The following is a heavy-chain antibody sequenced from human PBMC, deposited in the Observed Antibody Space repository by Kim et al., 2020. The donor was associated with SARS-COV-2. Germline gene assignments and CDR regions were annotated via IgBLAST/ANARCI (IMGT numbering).Heavy chain of an antibody. D-gene: IGHD3-10*01. J-gene: IGHJ6*02. CDR2: ISGSGGST. Sequence: GGSLRLSCAASGFTFSSYAMSWVRQAPGKGLEWVSAISGSGGSTYYADSVKGRFTISRDNSKNTLYLQMNSLRAEDTAVYYCAKDRVLSAMVRGVPDGMDVWGQGTTVTVSS. CDR3: AKDRVLSAMVRGVPDGMDV. V-gene: IGHV3-23*01. CDR1: GFTFSSYA.